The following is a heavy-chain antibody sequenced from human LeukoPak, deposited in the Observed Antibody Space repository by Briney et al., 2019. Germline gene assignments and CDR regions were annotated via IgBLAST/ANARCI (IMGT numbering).Heavy chain of an antibody. CDR2: ISSSSYI. D-gene: IGHD3-3*01. Sequence: GGSLRLSCAASGFTFSSYSMNWVRQAPGKGLEWVSSISSSSYIYYADSVKGRFTISRDNAKNSLYLQMNSLRAEDTAVYYCASLVTIFGVVTHDYWGQGTLVTVSS. CDR3: ASLVTIFGVVTHDY. CDR1: GFTFSSYS. J-gene: IGHJ4*02. V-gene: IGHV3-21*01.